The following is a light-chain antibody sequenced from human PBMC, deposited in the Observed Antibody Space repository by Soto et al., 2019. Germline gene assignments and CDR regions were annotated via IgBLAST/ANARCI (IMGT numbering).Light chain of an antibody. CDR3: QQRSNWPIFT. Sequence: EIVLTQSPGTLYLFPGERATISCRASQSGSEFLAWYQQKPGQAPRLLIYDAAKRAPGIPASFSGSGSGTDFTLIISSLEPEDSGVYYCQQRSNWPIFTFGPGTKV. CDR1: QSGSEF. V-gene: IGKV3-11*01. J-gene: IGKJ3*01. CDR2: DAA.